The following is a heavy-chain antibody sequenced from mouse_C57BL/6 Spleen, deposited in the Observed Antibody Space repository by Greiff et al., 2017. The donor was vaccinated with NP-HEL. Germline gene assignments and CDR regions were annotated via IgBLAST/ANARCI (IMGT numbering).Heavy chain of an antibody. J-gene: IGHJ1*03. CDR2: IYPGSGST. CDR1: GYTFTSYW. CDR3: ARCGNYDWYLDV. Sequence: VQLQQSGAELVKPGASVKMSCKASGYTFTSYWITWVKQRPGQGLEWIGDIYPGSGSTNYNEKFKSKATLTVDTSSSTAYMQLSSLTSEDSAVYYCARCGNYDWYLDVWGTRTTVTVSS. V-gene: IGHV1-55*01. D-gene: IGHD1-1*01.